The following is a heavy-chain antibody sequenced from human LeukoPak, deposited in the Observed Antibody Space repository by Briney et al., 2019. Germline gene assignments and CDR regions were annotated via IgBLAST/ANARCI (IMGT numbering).Heavy chain of an antibody. CDR1: GGSFSSSSYY. CDR2: INYRGNT. CDR3: ARRDSYSSGYYYFDY. Sequence: SETLSLTCTVSGGSFSSSSYYWGWIRQPPGKGLDWIGIINYRGNTYYNPSLKSRVTISVDTSKNQFSLKLSSVTAADTAVYYCARRDSYSSGYYYFDYRGQGTLVTVSS. J-gene: IGHJ4*02. V-gene: IGHV4-39*01. D-gene: IGHD3-22*01.